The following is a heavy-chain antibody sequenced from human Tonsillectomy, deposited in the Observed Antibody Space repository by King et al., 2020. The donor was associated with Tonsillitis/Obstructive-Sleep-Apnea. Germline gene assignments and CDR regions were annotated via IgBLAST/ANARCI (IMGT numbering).Heavy chain of an antibody. J-gene: IGHJ5*02. CDR2: IYYSGRA. V-gene: IGHV4-39*01. CDR1: GGSISSSSYY. D-gene: IGHD2-2*02. CDR3: ASLYPLLYGGWFDP. Sequence: MQLQESGPGLVKPSETLSLTCTVSGGSISSSSYYWGWIRQSPGKGLEWIGTIYYSGRAYYNPSLKSRVTIFVDTFKNQFSLKLSSVTAADTAVYYCASLYPLLYGGWFDPWGQGTLVTVSS.